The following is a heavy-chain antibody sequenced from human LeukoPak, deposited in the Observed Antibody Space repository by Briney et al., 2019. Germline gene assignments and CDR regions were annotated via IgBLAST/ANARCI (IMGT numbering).Heavy chain of an antibody. CDR3: AKSGSYSSPYYFDY. CDR1: GGSFSGYY. V-gene: IGHV3-21*04. J-gene: IGHJ4*02. Sequence: ETLSLTCAVYGGSFSGYYWSWIRQPPGKGLEWVSSISTSSSYIYYADSVKGRFTISRDNAKNSLYLQMNSLRAEDMALYYCAKSGSYSSPYYFDYWGQGTLVTVSS. D-gene: IGHD3-10*01. CDR2: ISTSSSYI.